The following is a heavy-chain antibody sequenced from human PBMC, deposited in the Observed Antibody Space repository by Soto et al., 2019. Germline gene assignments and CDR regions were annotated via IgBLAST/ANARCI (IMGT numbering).Heavy chain of an antibody. J-gene: IGHJ4*02. CDR2: IYYSGST. CDR3: ARVGGFGATTIDY. Sequence: QVQLQESGPGLVKPSQTLSLTCTVSGGSISSGDYYWSWIRQPPGKGLEWIGYIYYSGSTYYNPSLKSRVTISVDTSKNQFTRKLCSVTAADTAVYYCARVGGFGATTIDYWGQGTLVTVSS. D-gene: IGHD3-10*01. CDR1: GGSISSGDYY. V-gene: IGHV4-30-4*01.